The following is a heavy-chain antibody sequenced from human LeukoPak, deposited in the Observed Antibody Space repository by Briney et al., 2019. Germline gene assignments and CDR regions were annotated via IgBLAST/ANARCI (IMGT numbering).Heavy chain of an antibody. CDR2: INPDSGDT. CDR3: ARGQYYKILTGSFQY. D-gene: IGHD3-9*01. J-gene: IGHJ4*02. V-gene: IGHV1-2*02. CDR1: GYIFTDYY. Sequence: ASVKVPCKASGYIFTDYYLHWVRQAPGQGLESLGWINPDSGDTNFAQDFQGRVSMTRDTSISTAYLELSRLTSDDTAYYYCARGQYYKILTGSFQYWGQGTLVTVSS.